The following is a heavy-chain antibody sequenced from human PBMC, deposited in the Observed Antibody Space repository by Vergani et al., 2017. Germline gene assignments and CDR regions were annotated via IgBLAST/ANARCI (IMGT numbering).Heavy chain of an antibody. CDR1: GFTFSSYS. CDR3: AGDPYYYDSSYMDYGMDV. V-gene: IGHV3-21*01. Sequence: EVQLVESGGGLVKPGGSLRLSCAASGFTFSSYSMNWVRQAPGKGLEWVSSISSSSSYIYYADSVKGRFTISRDNAKKSLYLQMNSLRAEDTAVYYCAGDPYYYDSSYMDYGMDVWGQGTTVTVSS. J-gene: IGHJ6*02. D-gene: IGHD3-22*01. CDR2: ISSSSSYI.